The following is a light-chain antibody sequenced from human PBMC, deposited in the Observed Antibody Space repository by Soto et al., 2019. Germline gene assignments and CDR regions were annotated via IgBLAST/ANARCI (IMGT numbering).Light chain of an antibody. J-gene: IGKJ1*01. Sequence: ETVLTQSPGTMSLSPGERATLSCRASQSVSRSYLAWYQQKPSQATRLLIYGASSRATGIPDRFSGSGSGTDFTLTISRLEPEDFAVYYCQQYGNSPRTFGQGTKVEIK. CDR2: GAS. CDR1: QSVSRSY. CDR3: QQYGNSPRT. V-gene: IGKV3-20*01.